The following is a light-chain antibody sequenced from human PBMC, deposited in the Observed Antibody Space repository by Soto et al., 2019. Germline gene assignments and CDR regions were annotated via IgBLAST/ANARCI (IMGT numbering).Light chain of an antibody. CDR3: QQYYSYPWT. V-gene: IGKV1-8*01. J-gene: IGKJ1*01. CDR1: QGIDTS. Sequence: AILLLQAPSSLSGSLGDRITITCLASQGIDTSLAWYQQKPGKAPKLLIYAASTLQSGVPSRFSGSGSGTDFTLTISGLQSEDFATYYCQQYYSYPWTFGQGTKVDIK. CDR2: AAS.